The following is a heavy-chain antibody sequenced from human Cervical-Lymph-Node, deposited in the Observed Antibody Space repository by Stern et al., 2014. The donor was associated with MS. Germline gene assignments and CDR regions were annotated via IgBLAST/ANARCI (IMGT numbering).Heavy chain of an antibody. Sequence: QMQLVESGAEVMKPGASVKVSCTASGCTFSSYAINWVRQAPGQGPEWVGGIIPIVGTANYAQKFQGRVTITADESTSTAYMELSSLRSEDTAVYYCARDRRHYDTSGGYYFDSWGQGTLVTVSS. D-gene: IGHD3-22*01. CDR1: GCTFSSYA. V-gene: IGHV1-69*01. CDR2: IIPIVGTA. CDR3: ARDRRHYDTSGGYYFDS. J-gene: IGHJ4*02.